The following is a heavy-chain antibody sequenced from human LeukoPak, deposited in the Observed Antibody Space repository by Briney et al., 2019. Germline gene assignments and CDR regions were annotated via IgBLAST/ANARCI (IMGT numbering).Heavy chain of an antibody. J-gene: IGHJ4*02. V-gene: IGHV3-21*01. CDR1: GFTFSDYS. D-gene: IGHD2-21*01. CDR3: ARDRVNIVVVSASEY. Sequence: PGGSLRLSCAASGFTFSDYSMNWVRQAPGKGLEWVSSITSSGTYIYYADSVKGRFTISRDNAKNSLYLQMNNLRAEDTAVYYCARDRVNIVVVSASEYWGQGTLVTVSS. CDR2: ITSSGTYI.